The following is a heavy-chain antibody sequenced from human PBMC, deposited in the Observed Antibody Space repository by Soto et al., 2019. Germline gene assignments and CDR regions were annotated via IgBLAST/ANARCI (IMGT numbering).Heavy chain of an antibody. J-gene: IGHJ4*02. CDR2: IHVGTSDI. CDR3: TLSVHGLQYFDY. CDR1: GYKFTNYW. Sequence: GESLKISCNDSGYKFTNYWIGWVRHMPGKGLEWMGIIHVGTSDIKYSPSFQGQVTISADKSINTAYLQWTSLKASDTAMYYCTLSVHGLQYFDYWGQGTLVTSPQ. V-gene: IGHV5-51*01. D-gene: IGHD1-1*01.